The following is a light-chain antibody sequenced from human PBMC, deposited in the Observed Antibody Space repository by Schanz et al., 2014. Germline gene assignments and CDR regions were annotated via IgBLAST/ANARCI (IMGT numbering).Light chain of an antibody. V-gene: IGKV1-5*01. CDR2: DAS. CDR1: ESISNW. CDR3: QQYSSYPYT. Sequence: DIHMTQSPSTLSASVGDRVTITCRASESISNWLAWYQQKPGKAPKVLMYDASSLESGVPSRFSGSGWGTEFTLTITSLQPDDFATYYCQQYSSYPYTFGQGTKLDIK. J-gene: IGKJ2*01.